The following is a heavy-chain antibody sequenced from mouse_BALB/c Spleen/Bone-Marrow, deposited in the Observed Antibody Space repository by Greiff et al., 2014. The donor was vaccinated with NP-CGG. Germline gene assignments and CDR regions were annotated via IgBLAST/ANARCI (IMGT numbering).Heavy chain of an antibody. V-gene: IGHV1S56*01. CDR2: IFPGDSTT. Sequence: VQLQQSGVELVKPGASVKLSCKASGNTFTSYDINWVRQRPEQGLEWIGWIFPGDSTTKYNEKFKGKATLSTDKSSSTVHMQLSRLTSEDSAVYFCVRSRLRDWYFDVWGAGTRSPSPQ. CDR1: GNTFTSYD. CDR3: VRSRLRDWYFDV. D-gene: IGHD1-2*01. J-gene: IGHJ1*01.